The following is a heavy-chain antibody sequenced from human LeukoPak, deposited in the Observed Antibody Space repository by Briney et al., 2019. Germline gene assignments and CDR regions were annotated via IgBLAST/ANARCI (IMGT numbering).Heavy chain of an antibody. V-gene: IGHV3-48*03. D-gene: IGHD3-10*01. CDR3: ASLGSPLGEHDY. Sequence: AGGSLRLSCVALEFSFETYWMSWVRQAPGKGLEWVSYISSSGSTIYYADSVKGRFTISRDNAKNSLYLQMNSLRAEDTAVYYCASLGSPLGEHDYWGQGTLVTVSS. CDR1: EFSFETYW. J-gene: IGHJ4*02. CDR2: ISSSGSTI.